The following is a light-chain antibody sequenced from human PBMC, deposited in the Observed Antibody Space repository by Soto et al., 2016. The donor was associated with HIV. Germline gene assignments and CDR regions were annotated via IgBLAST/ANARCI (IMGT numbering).Light chain of an antibody. CDR2: GAS. CDR1: QSISTY. CDR3: QQSHSIPRT. Sequence: DTQMTQSPSSLSASVGDRVIITCRASQSISTYLNWYQQKIGKAPKLLIYGASTLQSGVPSRFTGSGSGTDFTLTISSLQLEDAATYSCQQSHSIPRTFGQGXKVEMK. V-gene: IGKV1-39*01. J-gene: IGKJ1*01.